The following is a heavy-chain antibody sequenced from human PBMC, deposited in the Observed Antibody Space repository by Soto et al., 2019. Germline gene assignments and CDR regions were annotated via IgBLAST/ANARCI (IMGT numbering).Heavy chain of an antibody. D-gene: IGHD5-12*01. Sequence: PSETLSLTCTASGGSISSYYWSWIGQPPGKGLEWIGYIYYSGSTNYNPSLKSRVTISVDTSKNQFSLKLSSVTAADTAVYYCARAKVATTDLDYWGQGTLVTVSS. CDR1: GGSISSYY. V-gene: IGHV4-59*01. J-gene: IGHJ4*02. CDR2: IYYSGST. CDR3: ARAKVATTDLDY.